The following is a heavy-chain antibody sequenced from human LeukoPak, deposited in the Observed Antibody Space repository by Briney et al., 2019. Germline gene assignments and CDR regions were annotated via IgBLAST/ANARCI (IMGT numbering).Heavy chain of an antibody. Sequence: PSQTLSLTCAVSGGSISSGGYYWSWIRQHPGKGLEWIGYIYYSGSTYYNPSLKSRVTISVDTSKNQFSLKLSSVTAADTAVYYCAREYYYDSSGYPARAFDIWGQGTMVTVSS. CDR1: GGSISSGGYY. CDR2: IYYSGST. CDR3: AREYYYDSSGYPARAFDI. J-gene: IGHJ3*02. D-gene: IGHD3-22*01. V-gene: IGHV4-31*11.